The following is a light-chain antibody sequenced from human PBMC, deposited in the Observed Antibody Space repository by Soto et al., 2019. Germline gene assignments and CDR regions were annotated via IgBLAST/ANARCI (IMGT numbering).Light chain of an antibody. CDR3: SSYTSSRTYV. CDR1: RSDVGGYNY. V-gene: IGLV2-14*03. J-gene: IGLJ1*01. Sequence: QSALTQPASVSGSPGQSIAISCTGTRSDVGGYNYFSWYQHHPGKAPKLMIYDVSNRPSGVSNRFSGSKSGNTASLTISGLQAEDEADYHCSSYTSSRTYVFGTGTKVTVL. CDR2: DVS.